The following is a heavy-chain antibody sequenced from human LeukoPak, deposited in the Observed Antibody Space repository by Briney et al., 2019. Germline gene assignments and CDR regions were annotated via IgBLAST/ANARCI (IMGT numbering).Heavy chain of an antibody. J-gene: IGHJ5*02. CDR2: IYTSGST. CDR3: ARDPRLAADPNWFDP. D-gene: IGHD6-13*01. V-gene: IGHV4-61*02. CDR1: GGSISSGSYY. Sequence: PSETLSLTCTVSGGSISSGSYYWSWIRQPAGKGLEWIGRIYTSGSTNYNPSLKSRVTISVDTSKNPFSLKLSSVTAADTAVYYCARDPRLAADPNWFDPWGQGTLVTVSS.